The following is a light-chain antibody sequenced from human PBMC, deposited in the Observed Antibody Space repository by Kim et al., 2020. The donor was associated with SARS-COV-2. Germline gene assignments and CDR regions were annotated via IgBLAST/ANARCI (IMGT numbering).Light chain of an antibody. J-gene: IGKJ2*01. CDR1: QAINTN. Sequence: VTPGGRAPLSCRANQAINTNLAWDQQKPGQAPSLLMYDASARARGVPARFSGSGSGTEFTLSISSVQSEDFAMYYCQQYTDWPPYTFGQGTKLEIK. CDR2: DAS. CDR3: QQYTDWPPYT. V-gene: IGKV3-15*01.